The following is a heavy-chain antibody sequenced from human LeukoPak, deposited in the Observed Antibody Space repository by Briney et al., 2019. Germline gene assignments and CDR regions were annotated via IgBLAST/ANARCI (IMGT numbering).Heavy chain of an antibody. Sequence: EGSLRLSCAASGFIFSSYAMSWVRLAPGKGLEWVSGNSGSGGSTYYADAVKGRFSISRDNSKNTLYLQMNSLRAEDTAVYYCAKEGHYYGMDVWGQGTTVTVSS. J-gene: IGHJ6*02. CDR1: GFIFSSYA. V-gene: IGHV3-23*01. CDR2: NSGSGGST. CDR3: AKEGHYYGMDV. D-gene: IGHD3-10*01.